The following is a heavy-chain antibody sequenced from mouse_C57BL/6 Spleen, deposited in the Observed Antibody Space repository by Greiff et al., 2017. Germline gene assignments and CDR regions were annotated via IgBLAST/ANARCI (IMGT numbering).Heavy chain of an antibody. V-gene: IGHV1-82*01. J-gene: IGHJ4*01. Sequence: QVQLQQSGPELVKPGASVKISCKASGYAFSSSWMNWVKQRPGKGLEWIGRIYPGDGDTNYNGKFKGKATLTADKSSSTAYMQLSSLTSEDSAVYFCARGDSVGAMDYWGQGTSVTVSS. CDR2: IYPGDGDT. D-gene: IGHD1-3*01. CDR3: ARGDSVGAMDY. CDR1: GYAFSSSW.